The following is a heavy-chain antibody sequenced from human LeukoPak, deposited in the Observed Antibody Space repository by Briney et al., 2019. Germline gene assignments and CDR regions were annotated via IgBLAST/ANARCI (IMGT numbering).Heavy chain of an antibody. CDR1: GFTFSSYT. D-gene: IGHD6-19*01. Sequence: PGGSLRLSCAASGFTFSSYTMSWVRQAPGKGLEWVSSITGSGDSTYDADSVKGRFTISRDNSKNTLYLQVNSLRAEDTAVYYCAKVLEQWLIRGGAFDMWGQGTMVTVSS. J-gene: IGHJ3*02. CDR3: AKVLEQWLIRGGAFDM. CDR2: ITGSGDST. V-gene: IGHV3-23*01.